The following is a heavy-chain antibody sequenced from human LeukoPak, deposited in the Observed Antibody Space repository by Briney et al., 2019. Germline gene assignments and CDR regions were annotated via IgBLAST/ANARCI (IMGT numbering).Heavy chain of an antibody. CDR1: GGSISSYY. CDR2: IYYSGST. V-gene: IGHV4-59*01. Sequence: PSETLSLTCTVSGGSISSYYWSWIRQPPGKGLEWIGYIYYSGSTNYNPSLKSRVTISVDTSKNQFSLKLSSVTAADTAVYYCARDNGSGSYCFHDWGQGTLVTVSS. J-gene: IGHJ4*02. CDR3: ARDNGSGSYCFHD. D-gene: IGHD3-10*01.